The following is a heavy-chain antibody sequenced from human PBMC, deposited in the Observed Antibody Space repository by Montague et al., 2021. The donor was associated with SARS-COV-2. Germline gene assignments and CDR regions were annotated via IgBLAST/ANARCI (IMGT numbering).Heavy chain of an antibody. CDR3: ATWMDIHFDH. CDR1: GFIFSNYA. V-gene: IGHV3-23*01. CDR2: ISSIGNT. Sequence: SLRLSCAASGFIFSNYAVSWVRQAPGKGLEWVSIISSIGNTHYTDAVTGRFTISRDNSKNSVYLHVDNLRADDTAVYYCATWMDIHFDHWGQGTPVTVSS. J-gene: IGHJ4*02. D-gene: IGHD5-12*01.